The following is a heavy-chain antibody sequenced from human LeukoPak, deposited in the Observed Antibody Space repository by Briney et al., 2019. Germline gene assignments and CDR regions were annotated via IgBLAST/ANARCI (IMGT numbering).Heavy chain of an antibody. CDR1: GYTFTSYD. CDR2: MNPNGGNT. CDR3: ARDLTGDTNAFDI. Sequence: ASVKVSCKASGYTFTSYDINWVRQATGQGLEWMGWMNPNGGNTGYAQKFQGRVTMTRNTSISTAYMELSSLRSEDTAVYYCARDLTGDTNAFDIWGQGTMVTVSS. V-gene: IGHV1-8*01. D-gene: IGHD7-27*01. J-gene: IGHJ3*02.